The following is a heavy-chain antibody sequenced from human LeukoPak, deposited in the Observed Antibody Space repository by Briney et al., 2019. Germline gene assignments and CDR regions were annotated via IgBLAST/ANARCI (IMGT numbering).Heavy chain of an antibody. Sequence: SETLSLTCSVSGASISSYFWSWIRQPPGKGLEWIGYIYYSGTTNYNPSLKSRIAISLDTSKKQFSLRMRSVTAADTAVYYCARSTSGYYSKHDYFYWDVWGKGTTVTVSS. V-gene: IGHV4-59*01. J-gene: IGHJ6*03. D-gene: IGHD3-22*01. CDR3: ARSTSGYYSKHDYFYWDV. CDR1: GASISSYF. CDR2: IYYSGTT.